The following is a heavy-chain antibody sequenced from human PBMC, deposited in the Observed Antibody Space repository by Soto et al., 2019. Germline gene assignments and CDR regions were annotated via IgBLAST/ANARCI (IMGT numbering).Heavy chain of an antibody. V-gene: IGHV3-30*18. J-gene: IGHJ6*02. D-gene: IGHD2-21*01. Sequence: GGSLRLSCAASGFTFSSYGMHWVRQAPGKGLEWVAVISYDGSNKYYADSVKGRFTISRDNSKNTLYLQMNSLRAEDTAVYYCAKDRGHISGGDYYYGMDVWCQGTTVTVSS. CDR2: ISYDGSNK. CDR3: AKDRGHISGGDYYYGMDV. CDR1: GFTFSSYG.